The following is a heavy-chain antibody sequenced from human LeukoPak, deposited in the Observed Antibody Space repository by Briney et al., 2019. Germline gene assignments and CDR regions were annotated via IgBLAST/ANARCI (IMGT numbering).Heavy chain of an antibody. CDR2: LYGGDRT. Sequence: GGSLRLSCAASGFDVSSNYMSWVRQAPGKGPEWVSVLYGGDRTYYADSVKGRFTISADKSSNTLYLQMNSLGAEDTAVYYCARAQYYYDSGAYGPDYWGQGTQVTVSS. D-gene: IGHD3-22*01. CDR1: GFDVSSNY. V-gene: IGHV3-53*01. CDR3: ARAQYYYDSGAYGPDY. J-gene: IGHJ4*02.